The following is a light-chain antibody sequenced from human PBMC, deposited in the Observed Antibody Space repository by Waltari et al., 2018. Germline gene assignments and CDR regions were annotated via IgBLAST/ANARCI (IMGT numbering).Light chain of an antibody. CDR1: QSIGSS. Sequence: GERATLSCRTSQSIGSSLAWYEQRPGQAPRLLIYRASTRANGIPDRFSGSGSETEFTLTISSLQSEDIAVYYCQQYNNWPPGTFGQGTKVEI. V-gene: IGKV3-15*01. J-gene: IGKJ1*01. CDR2: RAS. CDR3: QQYNNWPPGT.